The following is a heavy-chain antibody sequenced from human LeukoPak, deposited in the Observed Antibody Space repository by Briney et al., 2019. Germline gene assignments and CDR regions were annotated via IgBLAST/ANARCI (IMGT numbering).Heavy chain of an antibody. CDR2: IKSKTDGGTT. CDR3: TTDQLAAAGTDWFDP. J-gene: IGHJ5*02. Sequence: GGSLRLSCAASGFTFSNAWMSWVRQAPGKGLEWVGRIKSKTDGGTTDCAAPVKGRFTISRDDSKNTLYLQMNSLKTEDTAVYYCTTDQLAAAGTDWFDPWGQGTLVTVSS. D-gene: IGHD6-13*01. CDR1: GFTFSNAW. V-gene: IGHV3-15*01.